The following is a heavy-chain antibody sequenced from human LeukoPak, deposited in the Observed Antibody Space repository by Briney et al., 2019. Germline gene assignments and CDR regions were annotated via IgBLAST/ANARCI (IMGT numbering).Heavy chain of an antibody. J-gene: IGHJ4*02. V-gene: IGHV1-3*01. D-gene: IGHD3-10*01. CDR2: INAGNGNT. CDR3: ARYYGPGSPSYDY. Sequence: ASVKVSCKASGYTFSNYAINWVRQAPGQRLEWMGWINAGNGNTKSSQKFQGRVTFTRDTSASTAYIELGSLRSEDTAVYYCARYYGPGSPSYDYWGQGTLVTVSS. CDR1: GYTFSNYA.